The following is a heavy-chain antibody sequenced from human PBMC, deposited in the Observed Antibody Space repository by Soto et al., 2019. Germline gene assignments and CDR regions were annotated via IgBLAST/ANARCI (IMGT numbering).Heavy chain of an antibody. D-gene: IGHD3-3*01. CDR1: GGSVNSGSYY. V-gene: IGHV4-61*01. Sequence: PSETLSLTCTVSGGSVNSGSYYWSWVRQSPGKGLEWLGHVYYSGTTKYNPSLKGRVSISVDTSQNQFSLRLTSVTAADSAVYYCARDYWSPEFRFDYWGQGTLVTVSS. J-gene: IGHJ4*02. CDR2: VYYSGTT. CDR3: ARDYWSPEFRFDY.